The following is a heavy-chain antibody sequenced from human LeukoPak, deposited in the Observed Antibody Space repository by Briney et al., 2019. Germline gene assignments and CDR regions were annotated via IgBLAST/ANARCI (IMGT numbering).Heavy chain of an antibody. V-gene: IGHV3-30*02. Sequence: PGVSLRLPRAACGFTFSNYGMQWVPQAPARGLEGVAFIRYDWRKKYYADSVKDRFTISRDNPKNTLYLQMNSLRAEDRAVYYCAKGYWSGYSFDHWFDTWGQGTLVTVSS. D-gene: IGHD3-3*01. CDR1: GFTFSNYG. CDR2: IRYDWRKK. J-gene: IGHJ5*02. CDR3: AKGYWSGYSFDHWFDT.